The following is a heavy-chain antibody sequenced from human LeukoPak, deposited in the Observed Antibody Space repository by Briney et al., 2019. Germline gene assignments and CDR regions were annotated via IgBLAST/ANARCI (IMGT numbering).Heavy chain of an antibody. V-gene: IGHV1-2*02. D-gene: IGHD3-16*01. CDR2: INPNSGGT. Sequence: ASVKVSCKASGYTFSGYYMHWVRQAPGQGLEWMGWINPNSGGTNYAQKFQGRVTMTRDMSTSTVYMELSSLRSDDTAVYYCARVYYDYVWGSDYWGQGTLVTVSS. J-gene: IGHJ4*02. CDR1: GYTFSGYY. CDR3: ARVYYDYVWGSDY.